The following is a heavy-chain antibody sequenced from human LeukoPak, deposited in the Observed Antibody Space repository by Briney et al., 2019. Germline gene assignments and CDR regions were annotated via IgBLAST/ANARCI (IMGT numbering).Heavy chain of an antibody. Sequence: HGESLQISCKGSGSSFTSYWIGWVRQLPGKGLEWMGIIYPGDSDTRYSPSFQGQVTISADKSISTAYLQWSNLKASDTAMYYCARYQLLPRNWFDPWGQGTLVTVSS. CDR3: ARYQLLPRNWFDP. J-gene: IGHJ5*02. V-gene: IGHV5-51*01. CDR2: IYPGDSDT. CDR1: GSSFTSYW. D-gene: IGHD2-2*01.